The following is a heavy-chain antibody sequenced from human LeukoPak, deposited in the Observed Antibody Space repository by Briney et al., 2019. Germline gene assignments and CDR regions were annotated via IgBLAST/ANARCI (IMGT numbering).Heavy chain of an antibody. CDR3: ARGSLDYYYYMDV. CDR2: ISSGSSYI. Sequence: GGSLRLSCAASGFTFSSYSMNWVRQAPGKGLEWVSSISSGSSYIYYADSVKGRFTISRDNAKNSLYLQMNSLRAEDTAVYYCARGSLDYYYYMDVWGKGTTVTISS. V-gene: IGHV3-21*01. CDR1: GFTFSSYS. J-gene: IGHJ6*03.